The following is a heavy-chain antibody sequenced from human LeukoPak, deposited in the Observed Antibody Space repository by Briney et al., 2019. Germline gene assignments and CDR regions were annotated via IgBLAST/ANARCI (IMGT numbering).Heavy chain of an antibody. CDR2: IYYSGST. Sequence: SETLSLTCTVSCGSISSYYWSWIRQPPGKGLEWIGYIYYSGSTNYNPSLKSRVTISVDTSKNQFSLKLSSVTAADTAVYYCARIHGDYNDPWGQGTLVTVSS. J-gene: IGHJ5*02. CDR1: CGSISSYY. CDR3: ARIHGDYNDP. V-gene: IGHV4-59*01. D-gene: IGHD4-17*01.